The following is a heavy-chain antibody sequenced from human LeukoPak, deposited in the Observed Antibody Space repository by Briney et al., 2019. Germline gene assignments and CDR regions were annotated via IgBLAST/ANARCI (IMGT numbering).Heavy chain of an antibody. V-gene: IGHV1-8*01. CDR2: MNPNSGNT. CDR1: GYTFTSYD. J-gene: IGHJ5*02. CDR3: AGVDGDEYNWFDP. D-gene: IGHD7-27*01. Sequence: ASVKVSCKASGYTFTSYDINWVRQATGQGLEWMGWMNPNSGNTGYAQKFQGRVTMTRNTSISTAYMELSSLRSEDTAVYYCAGVDGDEYNWFDPWAREPWSPSPQ.